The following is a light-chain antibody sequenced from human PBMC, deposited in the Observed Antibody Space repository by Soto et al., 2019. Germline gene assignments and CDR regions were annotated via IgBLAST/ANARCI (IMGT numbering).Light chain of an antibody. CDR2: EGS. Sequence: QSVLTQPASVSGSPGQSITISCTGTSSDVGSYNLVSWYQQHPGKAPKLMIYEGSKRPSGVSNRFSGSKSGNTASLTISGLQAEDEADYYCCSYAGRSTLYVFGTGTKVTV. CDR3: CSYAGRSTLYV. J-gene: IGLJ1*01. CDR1: SSDVGSYNL. V-gene: IGLV2-23*01.